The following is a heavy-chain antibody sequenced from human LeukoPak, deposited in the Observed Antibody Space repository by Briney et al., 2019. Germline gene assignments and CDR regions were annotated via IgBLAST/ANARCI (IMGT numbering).Heavy chain of an antibody. V-gene: IGHV1-2*02. Sequence: ASVKVSCKSSGYTLTDNYMQWVRQAPGQGLEWMGWINPNSGGTNYAQKFQGRVTMTRDTSISTAYMELSRLTSDDTAVYYCARGGYSRIAARLHWGQGTLVTVSS. CDR2: INPNSGGT. D-gene: IGHD6-6*01. CDR1: GYTLTDNY. J-gene: IGHJ4*02. CDR3: ARGGYSRIAARLH.